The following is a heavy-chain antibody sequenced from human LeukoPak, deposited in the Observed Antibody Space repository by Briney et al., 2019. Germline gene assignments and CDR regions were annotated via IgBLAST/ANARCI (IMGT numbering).Heavy chain of an antibody. V-gene: IGHV3-30-3*01. D-gene: IGHD3-3*01. J-gene: IGHJ4*02. CDR1: GFTFNTYA. CDR3: AREEWYYFDY. Sequence: GGSLRLSCVASGFTFNTYAIHWVRQAPGKGLEWVAVISYDGSNKYYEDSVKGRFTISRDNSKNTLYQQMNSLRAEDMAVYYCAREEWYYFDYWGQGTLVTVSS. CDR2: ISYDGSNK.